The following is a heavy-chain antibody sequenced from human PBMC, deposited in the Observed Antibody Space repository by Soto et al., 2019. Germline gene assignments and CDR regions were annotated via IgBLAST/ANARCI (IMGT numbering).Heavy chain of an antibody. D-gene: IGHD6-13*01. CDR3: ARELQLAAAGTSVWFDP. V-gene: IGHV1-18*01. CDR1: GYTFTSYG. J-gene: IGHJ5*02. CDR2: ISAYNGNT. Sequence: ASVKVSCKASGYTFTSYGISSVRQAPGQGLEWMGWISAYNGNTNYAQKLQGRVTMTTDTSTSTAYMELRSLRSDDTAVYYCARELQLAAAGTSVWFDPWGQGTLVTVSS.